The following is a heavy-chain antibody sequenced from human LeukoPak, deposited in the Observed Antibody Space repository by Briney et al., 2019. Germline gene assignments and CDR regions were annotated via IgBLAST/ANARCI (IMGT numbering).Heavy chain of an antibody. J-gene: IGHJ5*02. CDR3: ARAAVAGTREVWFDP. V-gene: IGHV1-8*02. CDR2: MNPNSGNT. CDR1: GYTFTNYG. D-gene: IGHD6-19*01. Sequence: ASVKVSCKASGYTFTNYGINWVRQATGQGLEWMGWMNPNSGNTGYAQKFQGRVTMTRNTSISTAYMELSSLRSEDTAVYYCARAAVAGTREVWFDPWGQGTLVTVSS.